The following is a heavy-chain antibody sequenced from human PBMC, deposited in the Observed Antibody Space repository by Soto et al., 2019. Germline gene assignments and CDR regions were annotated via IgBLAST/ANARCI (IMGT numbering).Heavy chain of an antibody. J-gene: IGHJ5*02. Sequence: GSLRLSCAASGFTFSIYAMSWVRQAPGKGLEWVSAISGSGGSTYYADSVKGRFTISRDNSKNTLYLQMNSLRAEDTAVYYCAKDPQVGFFSAPHPFDPWGQGTLVTVSS. D-gene: IGHD1-26*01. V-gene: IGHV3-23*01. CDR3: AKDPQVGFFSAPHPFDP. CDR2: ISGSGGST. CDR1: GFTFSIYA.